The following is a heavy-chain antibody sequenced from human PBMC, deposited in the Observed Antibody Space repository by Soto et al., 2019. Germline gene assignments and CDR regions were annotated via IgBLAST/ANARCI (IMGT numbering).Heavy chain of an antibody. J-gene: IGHJ5*01. V-gene: IGHV3-21*01. CDR1: GFTFSTYT. CDR3: ARDILSGGAYPDS. D-gene: IGHD3-10*01. Sequence: GGSLRLSCAASGFTFSTYTMNWVRQAPGKGLEWISSISSGSSYIYYAGSVKGRFTISRDNAKNSLFLQMNSLRADDTAVYYCARDILSGGAYPDSWGQGAKVTVSS. CDR2: ISSGSSYI.